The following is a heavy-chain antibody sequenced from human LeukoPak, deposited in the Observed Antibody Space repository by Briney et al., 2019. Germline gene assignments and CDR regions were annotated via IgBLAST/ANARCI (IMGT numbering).Heavy chain of an antibody. CDR1: GFTFSGYW. J-gene: IGHJ4*02. CDR2: INSDGSNT. D-gene: IGHD3-16*01. CDR3: ARGGGEVDY. Sequence: PGGSLRLSCAASGFTFSGYWMHWVRQAPGKGLMWVSRINSDGSNTAYADSVKGRFTISRDNAKNSLYLQMNSLRAEDTAVFYCARGGGEVDYWGQGTLVTVSS. V-gene: IGHV3-74*01.